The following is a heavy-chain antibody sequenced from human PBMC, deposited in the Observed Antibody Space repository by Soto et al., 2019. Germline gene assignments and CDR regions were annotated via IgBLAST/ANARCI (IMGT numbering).Heavy chain of an antibody. CDR1: GFTFSSYA. J-gene: IGHJ4*02. Sequence: GGSLRLSCAASGFTFSSYAMSWVRQAPGKGLEWVSAISGSGGSTYYADSVKGRFTISRDNSKSTLYLQMNSLRAEDTAVYYCAKDTRYSSGWSFFDYWGQGTLVTVSS. CDR3: AKDTRYSSGWSFFDY. CDR2: ISGSGGST. D-gene: IGHD6-19*01. V-gene: IGHV3-23*01.